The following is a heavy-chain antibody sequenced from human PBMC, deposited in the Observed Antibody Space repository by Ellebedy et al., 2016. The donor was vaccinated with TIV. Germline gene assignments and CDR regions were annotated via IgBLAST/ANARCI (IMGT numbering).Heavy chain of an antibody. D-gene: IGHD6-19*01. J-gene: IGHJ4*02. V-gene: IGHV3-74*01. CDR3: ARAGQWLVLPLDY. CDR2: INSDGSST. CDR1: AFTFSSYW. Sequence: GESLKISCAASAFTFSSYWMHWVRQAPGKGLVWVSRINSDGSSTSYADSVKGRFTTSRDNAKNTLYLQMNSLRAEDTAVYYCARAGQWLVLPLDYWGQGTLVTVSS.